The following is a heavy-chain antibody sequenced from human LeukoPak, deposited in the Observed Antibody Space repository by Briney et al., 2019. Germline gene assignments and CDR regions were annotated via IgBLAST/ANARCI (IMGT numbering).Heavy chain of an antibody. CDR1: GVSISSYY. D-gene: IGHD2-2*03. CDR3: ARDGSSGAFDI. Sequence: SETLSLTCTVAGVSISSYYWSWIRQPAGKGLEWIGRIYTSGTTNYNPSLKSRVTMSVDTSKNQFSLKLSSVTAADTAVYYCARDGSSGAFDIWGQGTMVTVSS. CDR2: IYTSGTT. J-gene: IGHJ3*02. V-gene: IGHV4-4*07.